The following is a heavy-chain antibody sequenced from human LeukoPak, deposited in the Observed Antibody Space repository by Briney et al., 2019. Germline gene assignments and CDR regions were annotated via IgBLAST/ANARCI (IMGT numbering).Heavy chain of an antibody. CDR1: YW. CDR3: TMGGFYYDSSGYSNAFDI. Sequence: YWIGWVRQMPGKGLEWMGIIYPGDSDTRYSPSFQGQVTISADKSISTAYLQWSSLKASDTAMYYCTMGGFYYDSSGYSNAFDIWGQGTMVTVSS. CDR2: IYPGDSDT. J-gene: IGHJ3*02. D-gene: IGHD3-22*01. V-gene: IGHV5-51*01.